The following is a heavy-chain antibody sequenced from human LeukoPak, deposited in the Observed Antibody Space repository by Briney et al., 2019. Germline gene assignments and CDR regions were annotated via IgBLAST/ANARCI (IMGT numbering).Heavy chain of an antibody. CDR3: ARSPTPGIAAAGAYYFDY. Sequence: SETLSLTCTVSGGSISSYYWSWIRQPPGKGLEWIGYIYYSGSTNYNPSLKSRVTISVDTSKNQFSLKLSSVTAADTAVYYCARSPTPGIAAAGAYYFDYWGQGTLVTVSS. J-gene: IGHJ4*02. V-gene: IGHV4-59*01. CDR1: GGSISSYY. CDR2: IYYSGST. D-gene: IGHD6-13*01.